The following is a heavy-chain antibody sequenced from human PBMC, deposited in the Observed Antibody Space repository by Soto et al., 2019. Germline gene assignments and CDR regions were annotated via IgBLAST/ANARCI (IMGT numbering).Heavy chain of an antibody. V-gene: IGHV4-59*01. CDR3: SRGLNYDFWSVSLADY. CDR2: IYYSGST. Sequence: SETLSLTCTVSGGSISSYYWSWIRQPPGKGLEWVGYIYYSGSTNYNPSLKRRRTITVDTSKNQFSLKLSSVTAADTAVYYCSRGLNYDFWSVSLADYRGQGNL. CDR1: GGSISSYY. D-gene: IGHD3-3*01. J-gene: IGHJ4*02.